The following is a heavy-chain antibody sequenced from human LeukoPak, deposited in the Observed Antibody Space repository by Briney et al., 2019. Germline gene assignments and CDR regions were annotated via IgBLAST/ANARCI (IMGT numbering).Heavy chain of an antibody. D-gene: IGHD1-26*01. J-gene: IGHJ4*02. V-gene: IGHV3-66*01. CDR2: IYSGGST. Sequence: GGSLRLSCAASGFSASRNYMSWVRQAPGKGLEWVSVIYSGGSTYYADSVKGRLTISRDNSNNTVYLQMNSLRAEDTAVYYCARSSAPLQVGDFDYWGQGTLVTVSS. CDR3: ARSSAPLQVGDFDY. CDR1: GFSASRNY.